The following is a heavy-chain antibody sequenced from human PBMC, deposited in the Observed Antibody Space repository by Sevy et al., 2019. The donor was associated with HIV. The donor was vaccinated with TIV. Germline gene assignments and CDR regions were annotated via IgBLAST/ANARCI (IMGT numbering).Heavy chain of an antibody. CDR1: GGSISSTNW. Sequence: SETLSLTCAVSGGSISSTNWWSWVRQPPGKGLEWIGEISHSGTTNYNPSLKSRVTISVDKSKNHFSLKLSSVTAADTAVYYCARFLYGDYVKYFDYWGQGTLVTVSS. V-gene: IGHV4-4*02. CDR2: ISHSGTT. J-gene: IGHJ4*02. CDR3: ARFLYGDYVKYFDY. D-gene: IGHD4-17*01.